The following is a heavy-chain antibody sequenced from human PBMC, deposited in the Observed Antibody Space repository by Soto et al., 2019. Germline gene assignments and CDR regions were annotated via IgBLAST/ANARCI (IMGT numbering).Heavy chain of an antibody. Sequence: QVQLQESGPGLVKPSQTLSLTCTVSGGSISSGGYYWSWIRQHPGKGLEWIGYIYYSGSTYYNPSLKSRVTISVDTSKTQFSLKLSSVTAADTAVYYCGAGVVGAEYFQHWGQGTLVTVSS. CDR1: GGSISSGGYY. D-gene: IGHD3-3*01. CDR2: IYYSGST. CDR3: GAGVVGAEYFQH. J-gene: IGHJ1*01. V-gene: IGHV4-31*03.